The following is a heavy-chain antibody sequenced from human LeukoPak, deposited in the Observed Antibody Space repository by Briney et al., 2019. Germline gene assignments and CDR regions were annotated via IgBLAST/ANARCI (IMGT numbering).Heavy chain of an antibody. Sequence: GASVTVSCKASGYTFVSFGITWVRQAPGQGLEGMGWVSANNGDTIYTEKFQGRVTMTTDTSTNTAYLEVRSLRSDDTAVYYCARDRRDWFDSWGQGTLVTVSS. V-gene: IGHV1-18*01. CDR3: ARDRRDWFDS. CDR1: GYTFVSFG. CDR2: VSANNGDT. J-gene: IGHJ5*01.